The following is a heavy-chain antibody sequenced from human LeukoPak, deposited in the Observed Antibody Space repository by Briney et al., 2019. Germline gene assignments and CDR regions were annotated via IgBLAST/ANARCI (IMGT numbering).Heavy chain of an antibody. Sequence: GASVKVSCKASGGTFSSYAISWVRQAPGQGLEWMGGIIPIFGTANYAQKFQGRVTITTDESTSTAYMELSSLRSEDTAVYYCARDPVHINGFYMDVWGKGTTVTVSS. CDR1: GGTFSSYA. J-gene: IGHJ6*03. D-gene: IGHD2-21*01. CDR2: IIPIFGTA. CDR3: ARDPVHINGFYMDV. V-gene: IGHV1-69*05.